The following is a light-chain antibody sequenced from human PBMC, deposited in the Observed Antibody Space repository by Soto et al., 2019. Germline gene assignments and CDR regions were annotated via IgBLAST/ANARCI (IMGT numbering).Light chain of an antibody. J-gene: IGLJ3*02. CDR3: QSYDFTLGAFWV. V-gene: IGLV1-40*01. Sequence: QSVLTQPPSVSEAPGQRVTISCTGGASNIGANYDVHWYQQLPGTAPKLLVYGTSNRPSGVPDRFSGSKSGTSASLAITGLQAEDEAHYFCQSYDFTLGAFWVFGGGT. CDR2: GTS. CDR1: ASNIGANYD.